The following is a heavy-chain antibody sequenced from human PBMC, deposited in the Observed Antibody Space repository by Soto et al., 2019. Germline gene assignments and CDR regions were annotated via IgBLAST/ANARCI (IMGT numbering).Heavy chain of an antibody. D-gene: IGHD2-2*01. CDR3: ARDGSSTANWIDP. Sequence: SETLSLTCCVAGASIIVGGYYWSGIRQLPGTGLEWFGYVYYTGTTYYNPSLKSRLSITVETSKYQFSLKLDSVSDADTAVYDCARDGSSTANWIDPWGQGTLVTV. CDR2: VYYTGTT. V-gene: IGHV4-31*03. J-gene: IGHJ5*02. CDR1: GASIIVGGYY.